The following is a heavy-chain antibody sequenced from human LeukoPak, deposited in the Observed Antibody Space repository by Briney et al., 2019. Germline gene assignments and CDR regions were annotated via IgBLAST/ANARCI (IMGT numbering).Heavy chain of an antibody. CDR1: GYTFTGYY. CDR2: INPNSGGT. D-gene: IGHD3-3*01. CDR3: ARHRYYDFWSGYYSWFDP. Sequence: ASVKVSCKASGYTFTGYYMHWVRQAPGQGLEWMGWINPNSGGTNYVQKFQGRVTMTRDTSISTAYMELSRLRSDDTAVYYCARHRYYDFWSGYYSWFDPWGQGTLVTVSS. V-gene: IGHV1-2*02. J-gene: IGHJ5*02.